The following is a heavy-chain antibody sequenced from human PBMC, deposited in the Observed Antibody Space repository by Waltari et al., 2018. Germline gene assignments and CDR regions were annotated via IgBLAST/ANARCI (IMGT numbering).Heavy chain of an antibody. D-gene: IGHD3-10*01. CDR3: ARTSRAIDYYFDY. CDR1: DGSMPGHY. V-gene: IGHV4-59*11. J-gene: IGHJ4*01. Sequence: QVQLQESGPGLVKPSETLSLTCTVSDGSMPGHYWRWIRQPPGKGLEWIGYIYYSGNTNYNPSLKSRVTISVDTSKTQFSLKLNSVTAADTALYYCARTSRAIDYYFDYWGQGTLVTVSS. CDR2: IYYSGNT.